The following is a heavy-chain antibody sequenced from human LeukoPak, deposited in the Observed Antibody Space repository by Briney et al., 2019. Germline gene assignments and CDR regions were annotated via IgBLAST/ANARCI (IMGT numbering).Heavy chain of an antibody. Sequence: GASVKVSCKASGYTFTSDGISWVRQAPGQGLEWMGWISAYNGNTNYAQKLQGRVTMTTDTSTSTAYMELRSLRSEDTAMYYCARERAPIVVAGSHDAFDIWGQGTMVTVSS. J-gene: IGHJ3*02. CDR2: ISAYNGNT. D-gene: IGHD6-19*01. CDR3: ARERAPIVVAGSHDAFDI. V-gene: IGHV1-18*01. CDR1: GYTFTSDG.